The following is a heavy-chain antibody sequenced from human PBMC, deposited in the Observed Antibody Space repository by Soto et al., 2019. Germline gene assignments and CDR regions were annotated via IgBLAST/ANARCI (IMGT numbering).Heavy chain of an antibody. D-gene: IGHD3-3*01. J-gene: IGHJ6*02. Sequence: ASVKVSCKASGYTFTGYYMHWVRQAPGQGLEWMGWINPNRGGTNYAQKFQGWVTMTRDTSISTAYMELSRLRSDDTAVYYCAIDAYYDFWSRARDYYGMDVWGQGTTVTVSS. CDR3: AIDAYYDFWSRARDYYGMDV. V-gene: IGHV1-2*04. CDR1: GYTFTGYY. CDR2: INPNRGGT.